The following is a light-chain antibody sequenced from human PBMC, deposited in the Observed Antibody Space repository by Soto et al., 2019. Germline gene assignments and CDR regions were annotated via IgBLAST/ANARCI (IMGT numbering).Light chain of an antibody. CDR3: CSYAGPWV. J-gene: IGLJ3*02. CDR1: SSDVGSYNL. Sequence: QSVLPQPASVSGSPGQSITISCTGTSSDVGSYNLVSWYQQHPGKAPKLMIYEVSKRPSGVSNRFSGSKSGNTASLTISGLQAEDEADYYCCSYAGPWVFGGGTKLTVL. V-gene: IGLV2-23*02. CDR2: EVS.